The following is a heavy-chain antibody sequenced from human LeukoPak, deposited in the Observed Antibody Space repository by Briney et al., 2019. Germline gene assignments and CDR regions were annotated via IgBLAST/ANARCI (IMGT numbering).Heavy chain of an antibody. CDR2: IYSGGST. Sequence: PGGSLRLSCAASGFTVSSNYMSWVRQAPGKGLEWVSVIYSGGSTYYADSVKGRFTISRDNSKNTLYLQMNSLRAEDTAVYYCARESPNYYDSSGYYPYFDYWGQGTLVTVSS. CDR1: GFTVSSNY. CDR3: ARESPNYYDSSGYYPYFDY. V-gene: IGHV3-53*01. J-gene: IGHJ4*02. D-gene: IGHD3-22*01.